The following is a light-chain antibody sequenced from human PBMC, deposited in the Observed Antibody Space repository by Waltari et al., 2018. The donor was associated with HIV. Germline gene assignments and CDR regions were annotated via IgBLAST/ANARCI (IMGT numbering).Light chain of an antibody. CDR3: QVWDTNSDHYVA. CDR1: HSGRTS. V-gene: IGLV3-21*04. Sequence: SYVLNQPPSLSLAPATTASINCGGTHSGRTSEYCSQQTPGQPPASVIYYESDRPSGIPERFSGSNSENTATLTIRKVEGGDEADYYCQVWDTNSDHYVAFGGGTKLAVV. CDR2: YES. J-gene: IGLJ2*01.